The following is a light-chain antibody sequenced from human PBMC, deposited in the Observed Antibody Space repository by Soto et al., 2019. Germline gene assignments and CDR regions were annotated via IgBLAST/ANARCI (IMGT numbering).Light chain of an antibody. J-gene: IGLJ1*01. CDR1: SSDVGGYNY. Sequence: QSALTQPASVSGSPGQSITISCTGTSSDVGGYNYVSWYQQHPGEAPKLMIYDVSNRPSGVSNRFSGSKSGNTASLTISGLQAEDEADYNCSSYTSSSTPYVFGTGTKLTVL. V-gene: IGLV2-14*01. CDR2: DVS. CDR3: SSYTSSSTPYV.